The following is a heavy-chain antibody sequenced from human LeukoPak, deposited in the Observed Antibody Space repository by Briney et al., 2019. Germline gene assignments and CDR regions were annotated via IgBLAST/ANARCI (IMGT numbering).Heavy chain of an antibody. CDR2: IFYSGRT. CDR3: ARTKVGWNSNWFDP. Sequence: PSETLSLTCTVSGGFISNHYWSWIRQPPGKGLEWIGYIFYSGRTNYNPSLKSRVTMSVDTSKNQFSLKLSSVAAADTAVYYCARTKVGWNSNWFDPWGQGTLVTVSS. V-gene: IGHV4-59*11. D-gene: IGHD1-7*01. CDR1: GGFISNHY. J-gene: IGHJ5*02.